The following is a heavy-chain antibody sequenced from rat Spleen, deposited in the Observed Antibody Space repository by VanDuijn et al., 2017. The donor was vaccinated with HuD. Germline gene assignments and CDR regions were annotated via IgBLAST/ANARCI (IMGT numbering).Heavy chain of an antibody. J-gene: IGHJ2*01. CDR3: AKDRGRGAADY. CDR2: INTDGGSP. CDR1: GFTFSGYW. D-gene: IGHD1-2*01. V-gene: IGHV5-58*01. Sequence: EVQLVETGGGLVQPGRSLKLSCVASGFTFSGYWMYWIRQAPGKGLEWISSINTDGGSPYYPDSVKGRFTISRDNAENTIYLQMNSLRSEGTATYYCAKDRGRGAADYWGQGVMVTVSS.